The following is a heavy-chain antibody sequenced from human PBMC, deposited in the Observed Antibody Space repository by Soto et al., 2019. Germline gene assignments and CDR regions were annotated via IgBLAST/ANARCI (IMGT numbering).Heavy chain of an antibody. V-gene: IGHV3-23*01. CDR3: GKERRGSGWSVCDF. D-gene: IGHD6-19*01. Sequence: VQLLESGGGLVQPGGSLRLSCAASGFIFRDYAMNWVRQAPGKGLEWVSDISGSGDSARYADSVKGRFTISRDNSRDTLYLHMNSLRVDDTAVYSCGKERRGSGWSVCDFWGQGDLVTVSS. J-gene: IGHJ4*02. CDR1: GFIFRDYA. CDR2: ISGSGDSA.